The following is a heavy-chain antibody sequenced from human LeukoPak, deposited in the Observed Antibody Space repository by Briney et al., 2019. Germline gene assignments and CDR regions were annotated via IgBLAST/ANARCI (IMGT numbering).Heavy chain of an antibody. Sequence: SETLSLTCTVSGGSVSSDIYYWSWIRQPPGEGLEWIGYVYYSGSTYYNPSLKSRVTISVDTSKNQFSLKLSSVTAADTAVYYCARGRIAAAGNYYYYGMDVWGQGTTVTVFS. CDR2: VYYSGST. J-gene: IGHJ6*02. D-gene: IGHD6-13*01. CDR3: ARGRIAAAGNYYYYGMDV. V-gene: IGHV4-61*01. CDR1: GGSVSSDIYY.